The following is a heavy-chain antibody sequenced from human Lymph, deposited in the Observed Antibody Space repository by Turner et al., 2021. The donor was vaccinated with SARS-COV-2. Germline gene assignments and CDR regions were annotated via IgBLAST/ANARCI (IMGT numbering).Heavy chain of an antibody. CDR3: ARGFDY. J-gene: IGHJ4*02. CDR2: ICYSGST. CDR1: GGTISSYY. Sequence: QVQLQESGPGLVKHSETLSLTCTVSGGTISSYYWSWNRQPPGKGLEWNGNICYSGSTNYNPSLKSRVTISVDTSKNQFSLKLSSVTAADTAVYYCARGFDYWGQGTLVTVSS. V-gene: IGHV4-59*01.